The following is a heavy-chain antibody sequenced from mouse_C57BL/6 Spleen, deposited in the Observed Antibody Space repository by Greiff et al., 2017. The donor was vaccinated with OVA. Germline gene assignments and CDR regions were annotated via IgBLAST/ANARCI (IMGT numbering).Heavy chain of an antibody. Sequence: VQLQQSGPELVKPGASVKMSCKASGYTFTDYNMHWVKQSHGKSLEWIGYINPNNGGTSYNQKFKGKATLTVYKSSSTAYMELRSLTSEDSAVDDCARPSNSEYAMDYWGQGTSVTVSS. CDR3: ARPSNSEYAMDY. D-gene: IGHD2-12*01. CDR2: INPNNGGT. J-gene: IGHJ4*01. CDR1: GYTFTDYN. V-gene: IGHV1-22*01.